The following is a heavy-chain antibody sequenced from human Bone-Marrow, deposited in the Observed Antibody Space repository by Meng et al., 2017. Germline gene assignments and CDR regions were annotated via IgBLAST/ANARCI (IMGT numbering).Heavy chain of an antibody. CDR2: IIPIFGTA. D-gene: IGHD5-12*01. J-gene: IGHJ3*02. CDR1: GGTFSSYA. Sequence: SVKVSCKASGGTFSSYAVSWVRQAPGQGLEWVGGIIPIFGTANYAQKFQGRVTITADKSTSTAYMELSSLRSEDTAVYYCASGDYSGYSLGPPDAFDIWDQGTMVTVSS. V-gene: IGHV1-69*06. CDR3: ASGDYSGYSLGPPDAFDI.